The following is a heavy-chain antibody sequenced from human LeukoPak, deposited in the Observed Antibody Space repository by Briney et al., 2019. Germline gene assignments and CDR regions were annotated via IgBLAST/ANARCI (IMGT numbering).Heavy chain of an antibody. CDR2: IYTSGST. CDR3: ARSRTSGSDFDY. CDR1: GGSISSYY. V-gene: IGHV4-4*07. D-gene: IGHD3-3*01. Sequence: PSETLSLTCTVSGGSISSYYWSWIRQPAGKGLEWIGRIYTSGSTNYNSSLKSRVTISVDTSKNQFSLKLSSVTAADTAVYYCARSRTSGSDFDYWGQGTLVTVSS. J-gene: IGHJ4*02.